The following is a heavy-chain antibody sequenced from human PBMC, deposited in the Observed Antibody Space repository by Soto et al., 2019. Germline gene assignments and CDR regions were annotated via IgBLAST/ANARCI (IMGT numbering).Heavy chain of an antibody. CDR1: GGSISSYY. D-gene: IGHD3-22*01. CDR2: IYYSGST. CDR3: ARRGYSSGYNYFDH. Sequence: PSETLSLTCTVAGGSISSYYWSWIRQSPGKGLEWIGNIYYSGSTNYNPSLKSRVTISVDTSKNQFSLKLSSVIAADTAVYYCARRGYSSGYNYFDHWGQGALVTVSS. V-gene: IGHV4-59*08. J-gene: IGHJ4*02.